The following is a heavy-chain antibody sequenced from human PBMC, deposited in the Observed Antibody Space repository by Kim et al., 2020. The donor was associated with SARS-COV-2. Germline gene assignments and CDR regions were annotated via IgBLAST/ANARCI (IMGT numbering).Heavy chain of an antibody. CDR1: GFTVSSNY. CDR3: AREGSSGWYRRYFDY. CDR2: IYSGGST. D-gene: IGHD6-19*01. Sequence: GGSLRLSCAASGFTVSSNYMSWVRQAPGKGLEWVSVIYSGGSTYYADSVKGRFTISRHNSKNTLYLQMNSLRAEDTAVYYCAREGSSGWYRRYFDYGGQGTLVTVSS. J-gene: IGHJ4*02. V-gene: IGHV3-53*04.